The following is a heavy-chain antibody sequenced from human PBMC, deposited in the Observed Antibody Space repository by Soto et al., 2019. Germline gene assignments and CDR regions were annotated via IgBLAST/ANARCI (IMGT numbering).Heavy chain of an antibody. CDR2: IYPGDSDT. J-gene: IGHJ5*02. V-gene: IGHV5-51*01. Sequence: GESLKISCKGSGYSFTSYWIGWVRQMPGKGLEWMGIIYPGDSDTRYSPSFQGQVTISADKSISTAYLQWSSLKASDTAMYYCARQGGYGSGSYYNNWFDPWGQGTLVTVSS. CDR3: ARQGGYGSGSYYNNWFDP. D-gene: IGHD3-10*01. CDR1: GYSFTSYW.